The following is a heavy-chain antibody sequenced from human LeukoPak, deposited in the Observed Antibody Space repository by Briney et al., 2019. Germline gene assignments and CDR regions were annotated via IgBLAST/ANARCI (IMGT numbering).Heavy chain of an antibody. Sequence: SETLSLTCAVYGGSFSGYYWSWIRQPPGKGLEWIGEVNHSGSTNYNPSLKSRVTISVDTSKNQFSLKLSSVTVADTAVYYCARGLNGSPLRSDPDYWGQGTLVTVSS. V-gene: IGHV4-34*01. D-gene: IGHD5-24*01. CDR2: VNHSGST. J-gene: IGHJ4*02. CDR1: GGSFSGYY. CDR3: ARGLNGSPLRSDPDY.